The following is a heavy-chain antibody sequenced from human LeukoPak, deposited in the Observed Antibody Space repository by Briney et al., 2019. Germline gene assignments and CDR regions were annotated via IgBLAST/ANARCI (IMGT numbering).Heavy chain of an antibody. Sequence: PSETLSLTCTVSGGSISGYYWNWIRKPPGKGLEWIGYIHYSGTTNYNPSLKSRVTISVDTSKNQLSLKLSSVTAADTAVYYCAKRGRSSWYFDYWGQGTQVTISS. CDR1: GGSISGYY. V-gene: IGHV4-59*01. CDR2: IHYSGTT. J-gene: IGHJ4*02. D-gene: IGHD6-13*01. CDR3: AKRGRSSWYFDY.